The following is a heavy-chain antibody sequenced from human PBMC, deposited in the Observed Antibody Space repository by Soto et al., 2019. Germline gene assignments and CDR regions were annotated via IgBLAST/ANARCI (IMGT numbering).Heavy chain of an antibody. J-gene: IGHJ4*02. CDR1: GGSISSSNW. V-gene: IGHV4-4*02. D-gene: IGHD3-16*01. CDR2: IYHSGST. Sequence: QVQLQESGPGLVKPSGTLSLTCAVSGGSISSSNWWSWVRQPPGKGLEWIGEIYHSGSTNYNPSPKRRSPIPVNKSKNQFPRRLSCVPAGARAVYYGARVWGGGAIGWGQETLVTVSS. CDR3: ARVWGGGAIG.